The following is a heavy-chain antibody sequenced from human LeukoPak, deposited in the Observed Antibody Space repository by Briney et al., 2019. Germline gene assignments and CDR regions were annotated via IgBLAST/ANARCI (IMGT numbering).Heavy chain of an antibody. D-gene: IGHD3-9*01. Sequence: SETLSLTCAVYGGSFSGYYWSWIRQPPGKGLEGIGEINHSGSTNYNPSLKSRVTISVDTSKNQFSLKLSSVTAADTAVYYCARRRDYDILTGYEPAMYYFDYWGQGTLVTVSS. CDR1: GGSFSGYY. CDR3: ARRRDYDILTGYEPAMYYFDY. V-gene: IGHV4-34*01. CDR2: INHSGST. J-gene: IGHJ4*02.